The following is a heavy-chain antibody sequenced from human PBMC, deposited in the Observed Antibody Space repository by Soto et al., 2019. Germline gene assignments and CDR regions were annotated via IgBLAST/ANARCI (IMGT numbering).Heavy chain of an antibody. J-gene: IGHJ4*02. CDR1: GYTFTSYG. V-gene: IGHV1-18*01. CDR2: ISAYNGNT. Sequence: ASVKVSCKASGYTFTSYGISWVRQAPGQGLEWMGWISAYNGNTNYAQKLQGRVTMTTDTSTSTAYMELRSLRSDDTAVYYCARAPIAPTYYDFWSGYLAFDYWGQGTLVTVSS. CDR3: ARAPIAPTYYDFWSGYLAFDY. D-gene: IGHD3-3*01.